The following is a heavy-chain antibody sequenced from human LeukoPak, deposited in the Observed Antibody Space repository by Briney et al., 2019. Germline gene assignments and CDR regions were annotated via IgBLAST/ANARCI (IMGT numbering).Heavy chain of an antibody. CDR3: AKDASYSGTTLGDY. Sequence: GGSLRLSCAASGFTFSSYGMHWVRQAPGKGLEWVAFIRYDGSNKYYADSVKGRFTISRDNSKNTLYLQMNSLRAEDTAVYYCAKDASYSGTTLGDYWGQGTLVTVSS. CDR1: GFTFSSYG. J-gene: IGHJ4*02. D-gene: IGHD1-26*01. CDR2: IRYDGSNK. V-gene: IGHV3-30*02.